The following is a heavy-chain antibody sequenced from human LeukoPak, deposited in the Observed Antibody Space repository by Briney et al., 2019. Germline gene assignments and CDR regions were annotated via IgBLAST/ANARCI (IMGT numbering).Heavy chain of an antibody. CDR3: ARDVARYSSSSSVDY. CDR2: ISYDGSNK. CDR1: GFTFSSYA. J-gene: IGHJ4*02. V-gene: IGHV3-30*04. D-gene: IGHD6-6*01. Sequence: GGSLRLSCAASGFTFSSYAMHWVRQAPGKGLEWVAVISYDGSNKYYADSVKGRFTISRDNSKNTLYLQMNSLRAEDTAVYYCARDVARYSSSSSVDYWGQGTLVTVSS.